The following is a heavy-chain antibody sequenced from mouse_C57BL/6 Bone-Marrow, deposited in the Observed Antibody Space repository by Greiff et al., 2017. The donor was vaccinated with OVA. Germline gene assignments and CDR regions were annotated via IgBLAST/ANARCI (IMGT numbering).Heavy chain of an antibody. J-gene: IGHJ4*01. CDR3: ARENEDYAMDY. CDR1: GYTFTGYW. V-gene: IGHV1-9*01. Sequence: QVQLKQSGAELMKPGASVKLSCKATGYTFTGYWIEWVKQRPGHGLEWIGEILPGSGSTNYNEKFKGKATFTADTSSNTAYMQLSSLTTEDSAIYYCARENEDYAMDYWGQGTSVTVSS. CDR2: ILPGSGST.